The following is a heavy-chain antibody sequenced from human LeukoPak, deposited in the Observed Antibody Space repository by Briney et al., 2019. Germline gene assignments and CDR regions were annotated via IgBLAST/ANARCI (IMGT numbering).Heavy chain of an antibody. CDR2: ISSSSTI. Sequence: GGSLRLSCAASGFTFSSYSMNWVRQAPGKGLEWVSYISSSSTIYYADSVKGRFTISRDNAKNSLYLQMNSLRAEDTAVYYCARDSSVPSLYFYYYGMDVWGQGTTVTVSS. J-gene: IGHJ6*02. D-gene: IGHD2-2*01. CDR1: GFTFSSYS. CDR3: ARDSSVPSLYFYYYGMDV. V-gene: IGHV3-48*01.